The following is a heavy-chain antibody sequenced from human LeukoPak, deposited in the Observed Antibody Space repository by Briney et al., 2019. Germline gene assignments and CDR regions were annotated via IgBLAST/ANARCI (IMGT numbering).Heavy chain of an antibody. V-gene: IGHV3-30*18. CDR1: GFSFSSYG. CDR2: ISYDGSNK. Sequence: GRSLRLPCAASGFSFSSYGMHWVRQAPGKGLEWVAFISYDGSNKYYADSVKGRFTISRDNAKNTLYMQMNSLRAEDTAVYYCAKDKDFWSGYYRGVPYYYGMDVWGQGTTVTVSS. CDR3: AKDKDFWSGYYRGVPYYYGMDV. J-gene: IGHJ6*02. D-gene: IGHD3-3*01.